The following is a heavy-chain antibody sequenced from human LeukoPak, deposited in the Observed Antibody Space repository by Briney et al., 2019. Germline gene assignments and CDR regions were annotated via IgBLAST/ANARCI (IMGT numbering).Heavy chain of an antibody. CDR2: INHSGST. CDR1: GGSFSGYY. V-gene: IGHV4-34*01. J-gene: IGHJ6*03. D-gene: IGHD3-10*01. CDR3: ARSGGVYYYYYMDV. Sequence: PSETLSLTCAVYGGSFSGYYWSWIRRPPGKGLEWIGEINHSGSTNHNPTLKSRVTKSVDTSKNQFSLKLSSVTAADTAVYYCARSGGVYYYYYMDVWGKGTTVTVSS.